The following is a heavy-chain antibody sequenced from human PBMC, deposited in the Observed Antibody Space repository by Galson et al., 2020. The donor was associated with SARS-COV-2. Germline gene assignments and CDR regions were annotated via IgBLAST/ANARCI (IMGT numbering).Heavy chain of an antibody. V-gene: IGHV3-7*01. CDR1: GFTFSSYW. J-gene: IGHJ4*02. D-gene: IGHD3-9*01. CDR2: IKQDGSEK. Sequence: GGSLRLSCAASGFTFSSYWMSWVRQAPGKGLEWVANIKQDGSEKYYVDSVKGRFTISRDNAKNSLYLQMNSLRAEDTAVYYCARVDYDILTGYYYGYYFDYWGQGTLVTVSS. CDR3: ARVDYDILTGYYYGYYFDY.